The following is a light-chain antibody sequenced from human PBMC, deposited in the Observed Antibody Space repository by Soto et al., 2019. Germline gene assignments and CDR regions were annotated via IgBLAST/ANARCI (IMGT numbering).Light chain of an antibody. V-gene: IGKV3-15*01. Sequence: EIVMTQSPATLSVSPGERATLSCRASQSVSSNLAWYQQKPGQAPRLLIHGASTRATGIPARFSGSGSGTEFTLTISSLQSEDFAVYYCPQYNKWPLITFGQGTRLEIK. CDR1: QSVSSN. J-gene: IGKJ5*01. CDR2: GAS. CDR3: PQYNKWPLIT.